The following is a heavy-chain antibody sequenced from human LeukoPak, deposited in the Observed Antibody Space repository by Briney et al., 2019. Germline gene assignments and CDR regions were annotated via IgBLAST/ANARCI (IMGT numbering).Heavy chain of an antibody. CDR1: GGSISSYY. CDR2: IYYSGST. CDR3: ARLLYYYGSSGYLDY. D-gene: IGHD3-22*01. J-gene: IGHJ4*02. V-gene: IGHV4-59*01. Sequence: PSETLSLTCTVSGGSISSYYWSWIRQPPGKGLEWIGYIYYSGSTNYNPSLKSRVTISVDTSKNQFSLKLSSVTAADTAVYYCARLLYYYGSSGYLDYWGQGTLVTVSS.